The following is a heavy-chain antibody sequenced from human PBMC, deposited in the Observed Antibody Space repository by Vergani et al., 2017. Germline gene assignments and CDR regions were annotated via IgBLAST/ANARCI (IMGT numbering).Heavy chain of an antibody. CDR1: GYTFTAYY. CDR3: ASNLQYRRLGV. CDR2: ISPDGFST. Sequence: QVQLVQSGAEVGKPGASVKISCKASGYTFTAYYIHWVRQAPEQGLEWVGVISPDGFSTFYAQKFQGRVTITRDTSTSTVYVEVTSLRSDDTAVYYCASNLQYRRLGVWGKGTTVTVSS. V-gene: IGHV1-46*03. J-gene: IGHJ6*04. D-gene: IGHD4-11*01.